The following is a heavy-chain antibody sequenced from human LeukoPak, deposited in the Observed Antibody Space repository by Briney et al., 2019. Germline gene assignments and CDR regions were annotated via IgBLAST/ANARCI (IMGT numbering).Heavy chain of an antibody. CDR1: GYSFADYY. CDR2: IKPNSGGT. V-gene: IGHV1-2*02. J-gene: IGHJ5*02. CDR3: ATNILVRDIINWFDP. Sequence: RAASVKVSCKASGYSFADYYMHWVRQAPGQGLEWMGWIKPNSGGTRSAQKFQGRVTMTRDTSISTAYMELSSLRYDDTAVYYCATNILVRDIINWFDPWGQGTLVTVSS. D-gene: IGHD3-10*01.